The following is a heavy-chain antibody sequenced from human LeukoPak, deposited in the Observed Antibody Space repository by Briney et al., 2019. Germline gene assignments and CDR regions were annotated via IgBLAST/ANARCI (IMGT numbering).Heavy chain of an antibody. CDR2: IYPGDSDT. D-gene: IGHD4-17*01. CDR3: ARVEATTASQGYFQH. Sequence: GESLKISCKGSGYSFTTNWIGWVRQMPGKGLEWMGIIYPGDSDTRYSPSFQGQVTISADKSINTAYLRWISLKASDTAMCYCARVEATTASQGYFQHWGQGTLVTVSS. V-gene: IGHV5-51*01. CDR1: GYSFTTNW. J-gene: IGHJ1*01.